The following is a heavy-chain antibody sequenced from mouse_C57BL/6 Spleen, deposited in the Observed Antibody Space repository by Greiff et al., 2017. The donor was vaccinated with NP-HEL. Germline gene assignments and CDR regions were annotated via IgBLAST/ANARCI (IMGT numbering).Heavy chain of an antibody. CDR3: ARRDYDYDGAFAY. D-gene: IGHD2-4*01. CDR2: INPNNGGT. V-gene: IGHV1-22*01. CDR1: GYTFTDYN. Sequence: EVQLQQSGPELVKPGASVKLSCQASGYTFTDYNMHWVKQSHGKSLEWIGYINPNNGGTSYNQKFKGKATLTVNKSSSTAYMELRSLTSEDSAVYYCARRDYDYDGAFAYWGQGTLVTVSA. J-gene: IGHJ3*01.